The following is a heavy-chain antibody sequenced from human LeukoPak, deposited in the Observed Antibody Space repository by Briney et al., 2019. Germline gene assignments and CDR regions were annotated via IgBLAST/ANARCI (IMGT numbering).Heavy chain of an antibody. V-gene: IGHV3-33*06. CDR1: GFTFSSYG. D-gene: IGHD3-10*01. CDR3: AKGDDYYGGGNLDY. J-gene: IGHJ4*02. Sequence: GRSLRLSCAASGFTFSSYGMHWVRQAPGKGLEWVAVIWYDGSNKYYADSVKGRFTISRDNSKNTLYLQMNSLRAEDTAVYYCAKGDDYYGGGNLDYWGQGTLVTVSS. CDR2: IWYDGSNK.